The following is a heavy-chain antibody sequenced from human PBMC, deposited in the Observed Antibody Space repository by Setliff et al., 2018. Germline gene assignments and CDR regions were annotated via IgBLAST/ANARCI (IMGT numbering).Heavy chain of an antibody. V-gene: IGHV1-2*02. CDR1: GYTFTSYA. Sequence: VASVKVSCKASGYTFTSYAMNWVRQAPGQGLEWMGWINPNNGDTESAQKFQGRLTMTRDTSISTAYMELRSLRSDDTAVYYCARSPPNRGSGSGWYGDFWGQGTLVTVS. J-gene: IGHJ4*02. CDR3: ARSPPNRGSGSGWYGDF. D-gene: IGHD6-19*01. CDR2: INPNNGDT.